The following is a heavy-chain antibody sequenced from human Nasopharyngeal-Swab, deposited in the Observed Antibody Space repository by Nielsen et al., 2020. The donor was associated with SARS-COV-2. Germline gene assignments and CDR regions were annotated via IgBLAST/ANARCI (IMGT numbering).Heavy chain of an antibody. V-gene: IGHV3-53*01. CDR1: GFTVSSSY. CDR2: MFSGGSA. J-gene: IGHJ4*02. CDR3: TRRNDC. Sequence: GESLKISCAASGFTVSSSYVSWVRQAPGKGLEWISLMFSGGSAYYAGSVEGRFTVSRDESRNTLYLQMNNLRAEDTAVYYCTRRNDCWGQGTLVTVSS.